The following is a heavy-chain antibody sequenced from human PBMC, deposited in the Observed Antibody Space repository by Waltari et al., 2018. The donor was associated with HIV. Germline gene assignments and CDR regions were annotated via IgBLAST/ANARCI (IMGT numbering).Heavy chain of an antibody. J-gene: IGHJ4*02. CDR1: GGSFGAHQ. Sequence: QVQLVQSGPEWKRPGSSVKVSCTPSGGSFGAHQITWGRQAPGQGLEWLACIDPSVERKFSSQKFGGGVTRTADKSTTTPVMDLAGLTADDTGNYYCLLGSHYYDTTAYYEVWGPGTLVVVS. CDR2: IDPSVERK. D-gene: IGHD3-22*01. V-gene: IGHV1-69*02. CDR3: LLGSHYYDTTAYYEV.